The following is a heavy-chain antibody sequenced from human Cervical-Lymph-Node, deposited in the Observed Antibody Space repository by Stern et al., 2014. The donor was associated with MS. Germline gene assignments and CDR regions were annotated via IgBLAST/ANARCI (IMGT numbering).Heavy chain of an antibody. CDR3: AHRHPRGIVFVY. J-gene: IGHJ4*02. CDR1: GFSLNTSGVG. Sequence: QITLKESGPTLVKPTQTLTLTCTFSGFSLNTSGVGVGWIRQPPGKALEWLALIYWDDDKRYSPSLKSRLTIPKDNSKDQVVLTMTNMDPVDTATYYCAHRHPRGIVFVYWGQGTLVTVSS. V-gene: IGHV2-5*02. CDR2: IYWDDDK. D-gene: IGHD3-10*01.